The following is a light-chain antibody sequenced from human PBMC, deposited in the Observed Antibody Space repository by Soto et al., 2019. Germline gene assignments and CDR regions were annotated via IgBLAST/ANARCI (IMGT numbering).Light chain of an antibody. CDR1: QSVYST. CDR2: DAS. CDR3: QQGSNWPPGLT. Sequence: EIVMTQSPATLSVSQGERATLSCRASQSVYSTLAWYQQKPGQAPRLLIHDASTRATGIPARFSGSGSGTDFTLTISSLEPEDFAVYYCQQGSNWPPGLTFGGGTKVDIK. V-gene: IGKV3-11*01. J-gene: IGKJ4*01.